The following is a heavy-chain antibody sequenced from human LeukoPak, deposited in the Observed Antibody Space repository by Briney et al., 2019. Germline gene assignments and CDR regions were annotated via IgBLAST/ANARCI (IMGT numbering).Heavy chain of an antibody. V-gene: IGHV4-39*01. J-gene: IGHJ4*02. CDR3: VRHRQWLLFPDY. CDR1: GDSISINYN. D-gene: IGHD6-19*01. CDR2: IFYSGAT. Sequence: PSETLSLTCTVSGDSISINYNWGWIRQPPGQGLEWIGSIFYSGATYYSPSLKSQVTISVDTSKNQFSLKLSSMTAADTAVYYCVRHRQWLLFPDYWGQGTLVTVSS.